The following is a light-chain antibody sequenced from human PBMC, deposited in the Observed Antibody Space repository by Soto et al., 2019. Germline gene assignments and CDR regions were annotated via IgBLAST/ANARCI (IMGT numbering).Light chain of an antibody. J-gene: IGKJ1*01. CDR1: QSVRSAY. Sequence: IVLTQSPGTLSLSPGERATLSCRASQSVRSAYLAWYQQKLGQAPRLLIYGSSNRATGIPDRFSGSGSGTDFTLTISRLEPEDFAVYYCQQYGSSRWTFGQGTKVEIK. CDR3: QQYGSSRWT. CDR2: GSS. V-gene: IGKV3-20*01.